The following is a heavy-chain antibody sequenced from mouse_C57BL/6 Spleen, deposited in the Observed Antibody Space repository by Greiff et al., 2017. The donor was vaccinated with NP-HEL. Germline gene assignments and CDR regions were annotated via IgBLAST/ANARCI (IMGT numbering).Heavy chain of an antibody. CDR2: INPSSGYT. D-gene: IGHD2-4*01. Sequence: VQLQESGAELARPGASVKMSCKASGYTFTSYTMHWVKQRPGQGLEWIGYINPSSGYTKYNQKFKDKATLTADKSSSTAYMQLSSLTSEDSAVYYCASHYYDYDGYYFDYWGQGTTLTVSS. CDR1: GYTFTSYT. V-gene: IGHV1-4*01. J-gene: IGHJ2*01. CDR3: ASHYYDYDGYYFDY.